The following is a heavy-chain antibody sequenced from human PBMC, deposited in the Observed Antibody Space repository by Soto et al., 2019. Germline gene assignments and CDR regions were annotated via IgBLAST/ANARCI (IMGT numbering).Heavy chain of an antibody. D-gene: IGHD2-2*02. CDR1: GFTFSSYA. V-gene: IGHV3-30-3*01. CDR2: ISYDGSNK. J-gene: IGHJ4*02. CDR3: ARDATVTIVVVPAAILN. Sequence: QVQLVESGGGVVQPGRSLRLSCAASGFTFSSYAMHWVRQAPGKGLEWVAVISYDGSNKYYADSVKGRFTISRDNSKNTLYLQMTSLRAEDTAVYYCARDATVTIVVVPAAILNWGQGTLVTVSS.